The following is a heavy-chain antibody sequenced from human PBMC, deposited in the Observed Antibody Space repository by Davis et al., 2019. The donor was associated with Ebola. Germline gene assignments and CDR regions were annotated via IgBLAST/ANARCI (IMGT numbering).Heavy chain of an antibody. Sequence: SVKVSCKASGYTFTSYYMHWVRQAPGQGLEWMGRIIPILGIANYAQKFQSRVTITADKSTSTAYMELSSLRSEDTAVYYCARGWGEEDCWGQGTLVTVSS. CDR3: ARGWGEEDC. CDR2: IIPILGIA. D-gene: IGHD3-10*01. V-gene: IGHV1-69*02. CDR1: GYTFTSYY. J-gene: IGHJ4*02.